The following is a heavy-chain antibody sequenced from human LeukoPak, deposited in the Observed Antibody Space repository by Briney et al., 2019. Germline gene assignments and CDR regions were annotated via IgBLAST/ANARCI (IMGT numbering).Heavy chain of an antibody. CDR3: ARTIVVVPAATRAFDI. J-gene: IGHJ3*02. D-gene: IGHD2-2*01. CDR1: GGSFSGYY. CDR2: INHSGST. Sequence: PSETLSLTCAVYGGSFSGYYWSWIRQPPGKGLEWIGGINHSGSTNYNPSLKSRVTISVDTSKNQFSLKLSSVTAADTAVYYCARTIVVVPAATRAFDIWGQGTMVTVSS. V-gene: IGHV4-34*01.